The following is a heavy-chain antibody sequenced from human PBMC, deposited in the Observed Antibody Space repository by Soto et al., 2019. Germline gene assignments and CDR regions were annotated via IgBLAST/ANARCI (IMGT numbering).Heavy chain of an antibody. V-gene: IGHV3-23*01. D-gene: IGHD3-10*01. CDR3: AKDGVAVSMIRGSYYYMDV. J-gene: IGHJ6*03. CDR2: IRGSGDDNT. Sequence: EVQLLESGGGLVQPGGSLRLSCAASGFTFSSYAINWVRQAPGKGLEWVAAIRGSGDDNTYYAESVKGRFTISRDNSKNTLYLQMNSLRAEDTAVYYCAKDGVAVSMIRGSYYYMDVWGKGTAVTVSS. CDR1: GFTFSSYA.